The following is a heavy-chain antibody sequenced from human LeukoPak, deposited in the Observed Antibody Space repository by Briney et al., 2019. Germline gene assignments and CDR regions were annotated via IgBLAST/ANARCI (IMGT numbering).Heavy chain of an antibody. CDR2: YYTSEST. J-gene: IGHJ4*02. Sequence: SETLSLTCTVSGDSISNYYWSWIRQPAGKGLEWIGRYYTSESTDYNPSLKSRVTMSVDTSKNPFFLKLSSVTAADTAVYYCARDGDYYDSSGSFDSWGQGTLVTVSS. CDR3: ARDGDYYDSSGSFDS. V-gene: IGHV4-4*07. CDR1: GDSISNYY. D-gene: IGHD3-22*01.